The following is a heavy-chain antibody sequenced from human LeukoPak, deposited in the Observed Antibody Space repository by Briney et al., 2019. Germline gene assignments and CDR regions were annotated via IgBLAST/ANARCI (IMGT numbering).Heavy chain of an antibody. CDR2: IIPIFGTA. CDR3: ARDGSSSWYGGDYFDY. D-gene: IGHD6-13*01. V-gene: IGHV1-69*06. Sequence: VASVKVSCTASGGTFSSYAISWVRQAPGQGLEWMGGIIPIFGTANYAQKFQGRVTITADKSTSTAYMELSSLRSEDTAVYYCARDGSSSWYGGDYFDYWGQGTLVTVSS. CDR1: GGTFSSYA. J-gene: IGHJ4*02.